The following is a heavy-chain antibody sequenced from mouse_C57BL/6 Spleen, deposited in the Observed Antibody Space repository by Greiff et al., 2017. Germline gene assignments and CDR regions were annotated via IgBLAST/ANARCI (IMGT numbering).Heavy chain of an antibody. CDR3: ARDGNSFDY. D-gene: IGHD1-1*01. J-gene: IGHJ2*01. Sequence: VHVKQSGPELVKPGASVKISCKASGYSFTGYYMNWVKQSPEKSLEWIGEINPSTGGTTYNQKFKAKATLTVDKSSSTAYMQLKSLTSEDSAVYYCARDGNSFDYWGQGTTLTVSS. V-gene: IGHV1-42*01. CDR1: GYSFTGYY. CDR2: INPSTGGT.